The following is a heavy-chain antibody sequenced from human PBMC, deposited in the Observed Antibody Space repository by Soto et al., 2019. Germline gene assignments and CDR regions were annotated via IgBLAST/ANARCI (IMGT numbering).Heavy chain of an antibody. J-gene: IGHJ6*03. Sequence: QVQLQESGPGLVKPSETLSLTCTVSGGSISGYYWSWIRQAPGKGLEWIGYIYYSGTTNYDPSVKRRVTMSVATAKNQFSLKLSSVTTADTAVYYCARLTGGTYLSFYYYIGVWGKGTTVTVSS. CDR3: ARLTGGTYLSFYYYIGV. CDR2: IYYSGTT. V-gene: IGHV4-59*01. CDR1: GGSISGYY. D-gene: IGHD2-8*02.